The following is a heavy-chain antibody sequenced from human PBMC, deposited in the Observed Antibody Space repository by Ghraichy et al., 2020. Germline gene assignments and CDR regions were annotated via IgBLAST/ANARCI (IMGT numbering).Heavy chain of an antibody. V-gene: IGHV3-23*01. CDR1: GFTFSSYA. J-gene: IGHJ2*01. D-gene: IGHD2-15*01. Sequence: GGSLRLSCAASGFTFSSYAMSWVRQAPGKGLEWVSAISGSGGSTYYADSVKGRFTISRDNSKNTLYLQMNSLRAEDTAVYYCAKSRCSGGSCYMTWYFDLWGPGTLVPVSS. CDR3: AKSRCSGGSCYMTWYFDL. CDR2: ISGSGGST.